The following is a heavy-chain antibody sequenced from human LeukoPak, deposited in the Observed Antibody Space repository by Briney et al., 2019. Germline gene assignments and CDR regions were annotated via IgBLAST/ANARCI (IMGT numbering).Heavy chain of an antibody. J-gene: IGHJ4*02. V-gene: IGHV3-21*01. CDR2: IISSSSYI. CDR1: GFTFSSYS. Sequence: GGSLRLSCAASGFTFSSYSMNWVRQAPGKGLEWVSSIISSSSYIFYADSVKGRFTISRDNAKNSLYLQMNSLRAEDTAVYYCARSRHSSGYYPYFDYWGQGTLVTVSS. D-gene: IGHD3-22*01. CDR3: ARSRHSSGYYPYFDY.